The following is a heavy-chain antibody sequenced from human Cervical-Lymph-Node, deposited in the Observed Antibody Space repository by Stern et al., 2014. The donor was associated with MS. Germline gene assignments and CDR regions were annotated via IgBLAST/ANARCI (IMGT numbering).Heavy chain of an antibody. D-gene: IGHD1-26*01. V-gene: IGHV3-30*18. CDR3: AKGDGGGSYHYFAC. CDR2: IANDGGNK. Sequence: QVQLVESGGGVVQPGRSLRLSCAASGFTFRSYGMHWVRQAPGKGLEWVAVIANDGGNKYYGDSVKGRFTISRDNSENTLYLQMNSLRAEDTAVYYCAKGDGGGSYHYFACWGQGTLVTVSS. J-gene: IGHJ4*02. CDR1: GFTFRSYG.